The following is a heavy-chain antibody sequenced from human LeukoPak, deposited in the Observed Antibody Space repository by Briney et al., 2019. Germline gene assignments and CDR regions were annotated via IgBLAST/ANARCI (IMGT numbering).Heavy chain of an antibody. J-gene: IGHJ4*02. CDR1: GGSISSGYY. Sequence: PSETLSLTCTVSGGSISSGYYWGWIRQPPGKGLEWIGSIYHSGSTYYNPSLKSRVTISVDTSKNQFSLKLSSVTAADTAVYYCARGFPSQWLVSIVRFDYWGQGTLVTVSS. CDR3: ARGFPSQWLVSIVRFDY. V-gene: IGHV4-38-2*02. D-gene: IGHD6-19*01. CDR2: IYHSGST.